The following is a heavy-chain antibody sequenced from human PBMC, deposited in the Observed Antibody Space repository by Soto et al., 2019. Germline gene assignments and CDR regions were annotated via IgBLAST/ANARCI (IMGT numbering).Heavy chain of an antibody. CDR3: AKDRSPGATTWNVY. CDR2: ISGSGVAK. D-gene: IGHD1-1*01. V-gene: IGHV3-23*01. CDR1: GFTFSSSA. Sequence: GSLRLSCVVSGFTFSSSAINWVRQAPGKGLERVSTISGSGVAKFYADSVKGRFTISRDNSNNTVSLQMNSLRAEDAAVYYCAKDRSPGATTWNVYWGQGTLVTVSS. J-gene: IGHJ1*01.